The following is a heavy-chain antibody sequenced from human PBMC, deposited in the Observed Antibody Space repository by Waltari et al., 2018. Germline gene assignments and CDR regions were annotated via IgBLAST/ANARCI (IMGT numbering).Heavy chain of an antibody. Sequence: ELQLEESGGGPVQPGGSLSLSCAASGFTFSRYWLHWVRQVPGKGLLWVSRIKRDGSATTDADSGKGRFTISRDNAKDTLYLQMNSLRAEDTALYYCARDIGGYALDYWGQGTLVTVSS. V-gene: IGHV3-74*01. CDR1: GFTFSRYW. CDR2: IKRDGSAT. D-gene: IGHD5-18*01. CDR3: ARDIGGYALDY. J-gene: IGHJ4*02.